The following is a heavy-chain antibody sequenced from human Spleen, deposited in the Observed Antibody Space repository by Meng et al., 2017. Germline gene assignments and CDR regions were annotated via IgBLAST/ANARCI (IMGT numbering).Heavy chain of an antibody. Sequence: QVRLRPSGPGLVKPSQTLSLTCDISGDSVSSNNAAWNWIRQSPRRGLEWLGRTYYRSEWYNDYAVSVKSRIIINADISKNQFSLQLNSMTPEDAAIYYCAGGWSLASWGQGTLVTVSS. CDR1: GDSVSSNNAA. CDR2: TYYRSEWYN. J-gene: IGHJ5*02. V-gene: IGHV6-1*01. CDR3: AGGWSLAS. D-gene: IGHD3-10*01.